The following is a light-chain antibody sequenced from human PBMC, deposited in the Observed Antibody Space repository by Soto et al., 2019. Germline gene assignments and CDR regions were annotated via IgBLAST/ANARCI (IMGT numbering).Light chain of an antibody. CDR2: AAS. V-gene: IGKV1-9*01. CDR1: QGISSY. Sequence: DIQLTQSPSFLSASAGDRVTITCRASQGISSYLAWYQQKPGKAPKLLIYAASTLQSGVPSRFSGRGSGTEFTLTISSLQPEDFATYYCQQLNSYPGTFGQGTKVDIK. J-gene: IGKJ1*01. CDR3: QQLNSYPGT.